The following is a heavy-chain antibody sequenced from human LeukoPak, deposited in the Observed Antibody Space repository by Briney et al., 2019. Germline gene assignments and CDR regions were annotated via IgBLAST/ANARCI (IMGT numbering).Heavy chain of an antibody. Sequence: SETLSLTCTVSGGSISSYYWSWVRQPAGKGLEWIGRIYTSGSTNYNPSLKSRVTMSVDTSKNQFSLKLSSVTAADTAVYYCARDLPRGYSGYDRNYYYYYGMDVWGQGTTVTVSS. J-gene: IGHJ6*02. CDR1: GGSISSYY. V-gene: IGHV4-4*07. CDR2: IYTSGST. D-gene: IGHD5-12*01. CDR3: ARDLPRGYSGYDRNYYYYYGMDV.